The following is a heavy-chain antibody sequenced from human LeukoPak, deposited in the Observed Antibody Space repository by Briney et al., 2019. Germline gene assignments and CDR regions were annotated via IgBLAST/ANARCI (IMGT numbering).Heavy chain of an antibody. D-gene: IGHD2-21*01. CDR2: ISSSGRTM. CDR1: GFIFSSYE. J-gene: IGHJ3*02. V-gene: IGHV3-48*03. CDR3: ARSEVIPDAFDI. Sequence: PGGSLRLSCAASGFIFSSYEMSWVRQAPGKGLEWVSYISSSGRTMYYADSVKGRFTVSRDNAKNTLYLQMNSLRAEDTAVYYCARSEVIPDAFDIWGQGTMVTVSS.